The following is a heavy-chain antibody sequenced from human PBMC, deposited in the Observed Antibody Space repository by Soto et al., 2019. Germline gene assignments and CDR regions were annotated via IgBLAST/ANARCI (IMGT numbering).Heavy chain of an antibody. Sequence: PGESLQISCKGSGYSFTSYWIGWVRQMPGKGLEWMGIIYPGDSDTRYSPSFQGQVTISADKSISTAYLQWSSLKASDTAMYYCARDRPLRLGVPAAMNVADYYYYGMDVWGQGTTVTVSS. CDR1: GYSFTSYW. D-gene: IGHD2-2*01. CDR2: IYPGDSDT. CDR3: ARDRPLRLGVPAAMNVADYYYYGMDV. V-gene: IGHV5-51*01. J-gene: IGHJ6*02.